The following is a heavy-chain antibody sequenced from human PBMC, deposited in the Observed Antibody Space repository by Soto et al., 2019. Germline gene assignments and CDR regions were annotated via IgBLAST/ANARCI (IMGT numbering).Heavy chain of an antibody. V-gene: IGHV1-18*01. CDR1: GYTFTSYG. CDR2: ISAYDGNT. CDR3: ARDRLDYDFWSGYYVGGYYGMDV. D-gene: IGHD3-3*01. J-gene: IGHJ6*02. Sequence: GASVKVSCKASGYTFTSYGISWVRQAPGQGLEWMGWISAYDGNTNYARKLQGGVTMTTDTSTSTAYMELRSLRSDDTAVYYCARDRLDYDFWSGYYVGGYYGMDVWGQGTTVTVSS.